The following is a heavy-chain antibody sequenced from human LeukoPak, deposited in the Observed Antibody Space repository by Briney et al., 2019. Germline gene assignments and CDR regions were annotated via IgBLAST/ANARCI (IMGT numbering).Heavy chain of an antibody. Sequence: GGSLRLSCAVSGFTFSAYSMNGVRRARGEGLEWGSSISSTSDYIYYADSVKGRFTISRDNANNALYLQMNSLRAEDTAVYYCGRQAAPDYWGQGTLVTVSS. CDR2: ISSTSDYI. D-gene: IGHD2-15*01. CDR1: GFTFSAYS. J-gene: IGHJ4*02. V-gene: IGHV3-21*01. CDR3: GRQAAPDY.